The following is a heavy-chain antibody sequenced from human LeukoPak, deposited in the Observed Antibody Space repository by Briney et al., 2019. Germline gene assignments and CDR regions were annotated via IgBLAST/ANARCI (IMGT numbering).Heavy chain of an antibody. D-gene: IGHD3-10*01. CDR2: ISSSSSYT. V-gene: IGHV3-11*03. CDR3: ARHLDYYGSGSYEY. J-gene: IGHJ4*02. CDR1: GFTFSDYY. Sequence: GGSLRLSCAASGFTFSDYYMTWIRQAPGKGLEWVSYISSSSSYTNYADAVRGRITISRDNAKNSLYLQMNSLRAEDTAVYYCARHLDYYGSGSYEYWGQGTLVTVSS.